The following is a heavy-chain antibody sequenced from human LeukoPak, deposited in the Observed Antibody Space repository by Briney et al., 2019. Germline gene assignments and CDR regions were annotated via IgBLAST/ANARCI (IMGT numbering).Heavy chain of an antibody. CDR3: ARGYYDFWSGYYIMGWFDP. D-gene: IGHD3-3*01. J-gene: IGHJ5*02. CDR1: GYAFTTFG. CDR2: INPSGGST. V-gene: IGHV1-46*01. Sequence: ASVKVSCKASGYAFTTFGIMWVRQAPGQGLEWMGIINPSGGSTSYAQKFQGRVTMTRDMSTSTVYMELSSLRSEDTAVYYCARGYYDFWSGYYIMGWFDPWGQGTLVTVSS.